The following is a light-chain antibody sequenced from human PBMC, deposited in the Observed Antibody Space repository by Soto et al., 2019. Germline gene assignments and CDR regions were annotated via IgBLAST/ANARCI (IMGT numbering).Light chain of an antibody. Sequence: ILLTQSPATLSLSPGKRATLSCRASQSVSTYLAWYQQKPGQAPRLLIYDASNRATGIPARFSGTGSGTDFTLTISRLEPEDFAMYYCQQYGSLSWTFGQGTKVDIK. J-gene: IGKJ1*01. CDR2: DAS. CDR1: QSVSTY. CDR3: QQYGSLSWT. V-gene: IGKV3-11*01.